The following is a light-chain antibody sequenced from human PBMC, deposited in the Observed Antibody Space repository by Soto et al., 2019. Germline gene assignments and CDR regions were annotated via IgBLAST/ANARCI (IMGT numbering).Light chain of an antibody. CDR2: GAT. J-gene: IGKJ1*01. CDR3: QQYNNWPRT. Sequence: EIVMTQSPATLSVSPGERATLSCRASQSVSSNLAWYQQKPGQAPRLLIYGATTRATGIPARFSGNGSGTEFILTISSLQSEDFAVYYCQQYNNWPRTFGQGTKVDIK. CDR1: QSVSSN. V-gene: IGKV3-15*01.